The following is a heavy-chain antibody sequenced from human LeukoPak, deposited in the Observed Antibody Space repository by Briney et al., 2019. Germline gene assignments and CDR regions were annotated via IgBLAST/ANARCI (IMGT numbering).Heavy chain of an antibody. CDR1: GGSISSSTYY. V-gene: IGHV4-39*01. CDR2: IYYSGST. D-gene: IGHD6-19*01. J-gene: IGHJ5*02. CDR3: ARHSEVSAVAGYHHLFDP. Sequence: PSETLSLTCTVSGGSISSSTYYWGWIRQPPGKGLEWIGSIYYSGSTYYSPSLKSRVTISVDTSKNQFSLKLSSVTAADTAVYYCARHSEVSAVAGYHHLFDPWGQGTLVTVAS.